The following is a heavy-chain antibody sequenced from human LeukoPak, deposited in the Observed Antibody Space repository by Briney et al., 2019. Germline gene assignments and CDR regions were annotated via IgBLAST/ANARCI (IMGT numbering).Heavy chain of an antibody. CDR1: VDSFSSVSYY. V-gene: IGHV4-61*02. CDR3: ARGGLLNWFDP. CDR2: IYATGST. D-gene: IGHD1-26*01. J-gene: IGHJ5*02. Sequence: SETLSLTCTFSVDSFSSVSYYWSWIRQPAGKGLEWIGRIYATGSTNYNPSLKSRVTISVDTSKNQFSLKLSSVTAADTAVYYCARGGLLNWFDPWGQGTLVTVSS.